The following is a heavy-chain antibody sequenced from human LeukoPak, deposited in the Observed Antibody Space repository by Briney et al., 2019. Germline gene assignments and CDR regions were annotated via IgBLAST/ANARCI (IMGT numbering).Heavy chain of an antibody. CDR2: MRSDGSDI. CDR1: GFTSNTYG. CDR3: ARDQSPKWGSGERYFDY. Sequence: PGKSLRLSCEASGFTSNTYGMHWVRQAPGKGLEWVAVMRSDGSDIYYADSVKGRFTISRDNSKNTLYLQMNSLRAEDTAVYYCARDQSPKWGSGERYFDYWGQGTLVTVSS. V-gene: IGHV3-33*01. D-gene: IGHD7-27*01. J-gene: IGHJ4*02.